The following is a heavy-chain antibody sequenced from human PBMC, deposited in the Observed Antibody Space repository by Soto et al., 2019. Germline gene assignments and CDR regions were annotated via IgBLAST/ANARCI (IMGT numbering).Heavy chain of an antibody. J-gene: IGHJ5*02. Sequence: GGSLRLSCSASGFTLSNDLVHWVRQSPGKGLVWVSRISADGSDTAYADSVKGRFSISRDNARNTVYLQMSSLRVDDTPAIYGLSKVPSGPWRAWVQGTLVTVSS. CDR1: GFTLSNDL. CDR3: LSKVPSGPWRA. V-gene: IGHV3-74*01. CDR2: ISADGSDT. D-gene: IGHD6-25*01.